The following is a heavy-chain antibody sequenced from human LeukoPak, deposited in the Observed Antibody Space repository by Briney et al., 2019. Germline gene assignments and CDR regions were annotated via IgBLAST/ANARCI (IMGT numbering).Heavy chain of an antibody. J-gene: IGHJ4*02. CDR2: IDWDDDK. CDR1: GFSLSTSGMC. D-gene: IGHD2-2*01. CDR3: ARSPYCSSTDALDY. V-gene: IGHV2-70*11. Sequence: SGPALVKPTQTLTLTCTFSGFSLSTSGMCVSWIRQPPGKALEWLARIDWDDDKYYSTSLKTRLTISKDTSKNQVVLTMTNMDPVDTATYYCARSPYCSSTDALDYWGQGTLVTVSS.